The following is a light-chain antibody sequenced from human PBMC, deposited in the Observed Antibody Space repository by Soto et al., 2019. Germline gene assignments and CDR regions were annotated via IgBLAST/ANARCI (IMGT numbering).Light chain of an antibody. V-gene: IGKV2-30*01. CDR2: KIS. J-gene: IGKJ1*01. CDR1: QGLVFSDGNTY. CDR3: MQGTHWPPT. Sequence: DVVLTQSPLFLPVTLGQPASISCRSSQGLVFSDGNTYLSWFHQRPGQCPRRLIYKISNRDSGVPDRISGGGSGTDFSLIISRVEAEDVGVYYCMQGTHWPPTFGQGTKVEIK.